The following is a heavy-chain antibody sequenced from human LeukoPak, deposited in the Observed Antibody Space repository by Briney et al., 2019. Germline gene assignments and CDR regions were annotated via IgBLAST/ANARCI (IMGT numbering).Heavy chain of an antibody. CDR1: GFTFDDYG. D-gene: IGHD2-2*01. Sequence: PGGSLILSCAASGFTFDDYGMSWVRQAPGKGLEWVSSINWNGGRITYADSVKGRFTISRDNAKNSLYLQMNSLRAEDTALYYCAKDEGPAAPSDYWGQGTLVIVSS. CDR2: INWNGGRI. J-gene: IGHJ4*02. CDR3: AKDEGPAAPSDY. V-gene: IGHV3-20*04.